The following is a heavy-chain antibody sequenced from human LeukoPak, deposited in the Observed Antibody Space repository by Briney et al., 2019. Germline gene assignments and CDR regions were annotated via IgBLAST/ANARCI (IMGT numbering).Heavy chain of an antibody. CDR3: ARQIYGDLYYFDY. J-gene: IGHJ4*02. V-gene: IGHV4-34*01. D-gene: IGHD4-17*01. CDR2: INHSGST. CDR1: GGSFSGYY. Sequence: SETLCLTCAVYGGSFSGYYWSWIRQPPGKELEWIGEINHSGSTNYNPSLKSRVTISVDTSKNQFSLRLSSVAAADTAVYYCARQIYGDLYYFDYWGQGTLVTVSS.